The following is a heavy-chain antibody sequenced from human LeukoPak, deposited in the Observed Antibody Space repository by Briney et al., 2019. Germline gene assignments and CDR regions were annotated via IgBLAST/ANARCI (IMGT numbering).Heavy chain of an antibody. CDR3: ARDNNYYGSGSYHDY. V-gene: IGHV4-59*01. J-gene: IGHJ4*02. D-gene: IGHD3-10*01. CDR2: IYYSGST. CDR1: GGSISSYY. Sequence: SGTLSLTCTVSGGSISSYYWSWIRQPPGKGLEWIGYIYYSGSTNYNPSLKSRVTISVDTSKNQFSLKLSSVTAADTAVYYCARDNNYYGSGSYHDYWGQGTLVTVSS.